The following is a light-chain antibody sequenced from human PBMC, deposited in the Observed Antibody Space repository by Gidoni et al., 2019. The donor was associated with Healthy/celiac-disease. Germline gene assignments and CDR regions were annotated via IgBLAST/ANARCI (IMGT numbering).Light chain of an antibody. V-gene: IGKV4-1*01. CDR1: QNILYSANNKNY. CDR2: WAS. J-gene: IGKJ2*01. Sequence: DIVMTQSPDSLAVSLGERATIHCKSSQNILYSANNKNYLAWYQQKPGQPPKLLIYWASTREPGVPDRFSGSGSGTDFTLTISNLQAEDVAIYYCQQHYTAPLTVTFGQGTKLEI. CDR3: QQHYTAPLTVT.